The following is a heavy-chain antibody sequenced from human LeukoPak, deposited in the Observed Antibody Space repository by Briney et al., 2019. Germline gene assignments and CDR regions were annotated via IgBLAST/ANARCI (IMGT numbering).Heavy chain of an antibody. J-gene: IGHJ5*02. Sequence: GASVKVSCKASGYTCNTYGFYWVRQAPGQGLEWMGWISAYNGNTNYAQNFQGRITLTTDTSTSMAYMELTGLRSDDTAVYYCARDGRQWVPLNWFDPWGQGTLVTVSS. D-gene: IGHD6-19*01. CDR1: GYTCNTYG. V-gene: IGHV1-18*04. CDR2: ISAYNGNT. CDR3: ARDGRQWVPLNWFDP.